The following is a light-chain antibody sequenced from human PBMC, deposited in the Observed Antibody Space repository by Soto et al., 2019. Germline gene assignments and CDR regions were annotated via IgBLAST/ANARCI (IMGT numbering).Light chain of an antibody. CDR1: QSVSSN. CDR2: GAS. Sequence: EIVMTQSPATLSVSPGDSATLSCRASQSVSSNLAWYQQKPGQAPRLLIYGASTRATGIPARFSGSGSGTEFTLTISSLQSEDFAVYYCQQYNNWPLLTFGGGTKVDI. CDR3: QQYNNWPLLT. J-gene: IGKJ4*01. V-gene: IGKV3-15*01.